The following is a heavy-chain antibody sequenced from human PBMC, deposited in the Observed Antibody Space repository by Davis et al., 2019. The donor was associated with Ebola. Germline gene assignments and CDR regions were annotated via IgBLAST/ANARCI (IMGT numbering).Heavy chain of an antibody. CDR1: GFTFSSYA. D-gene: IGHD5-24*01. J-gene: IGHJ4*02. CDR3: TTSGWLQFNYFDY. V-gene: IGHV3-23*01. CDR2: ISAGAVNT. Sequence: GESLKISCAASGFTFSSYAMSWVRQAPGKGLEWVSSISAGAVNTYYADSVQGRFTISRDNSKNTLSLQMNSLRAEDTAVYYCTTSGWLQFNYFDYWGQGTLVTVSS.